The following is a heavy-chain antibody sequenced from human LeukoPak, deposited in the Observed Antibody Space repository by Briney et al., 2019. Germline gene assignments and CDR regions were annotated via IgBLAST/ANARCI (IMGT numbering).Heavy chain of an antibody. Sequence: PGGSLRLSCAASGFTFSSYWMSWVRQAPGKGLEWVANIKQDGSEKYYVDSVKGRFTISRDNAKNSLYLQMSSLRAEDTAVYYCARELYDYVWGSYRYLPTTFDYWGQGTLVTVSS. CDR1: GFTFSSYW. J-gene: IGHJ4*02. D-gene: IGHD3-16*02. CDR3: ARELYDYVWGSYRYLPTTFDY. CDR2: IKQDGSEK. V-gene: IGHV3-7*01.